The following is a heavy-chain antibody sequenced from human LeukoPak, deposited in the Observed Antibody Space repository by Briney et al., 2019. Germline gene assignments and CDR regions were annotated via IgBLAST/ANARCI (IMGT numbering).Heavy chain of an antibody. CDR1: GGSISSSSYY. J-gene: IGHJ6*03. Sequence: SETLSLTCTVSGGSISSSSYYWGWIRQPPGKGLEWIGSIYYSGSTYYNPSLKSRVTISVDTSKNQFSLKLSSVTAADTAVYYCARGSERYERHHYYYYYMDVWGKGTTVTVSS. D-gene: IGHD1-1*01. CDR3: ARGSERYERHHYYYYYMDV. V-gene: IGHV4-39*07. CDR2: IYYSGST.